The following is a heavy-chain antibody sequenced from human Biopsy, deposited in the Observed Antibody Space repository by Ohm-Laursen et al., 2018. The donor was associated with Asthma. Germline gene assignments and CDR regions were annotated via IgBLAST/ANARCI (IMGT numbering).Heavy chain of an antibody. J-gene: IGHJ1*01. CDR2: IKHDGTEK. D-gene: IGHD3-3*02. V-gene: IGHV3-7*01. CDR3: ARTFHFWSPYHAEHYQL. Sequence: SLRLSCTASGFTFSTSWMSWVRQVPGKGLEWEANIKHDGTEKNHVDSLKGRFTISRDNAKNSLYLQMNSLRAEDTAVYYCARTFHFWSPYHAEHYQLWGQGTLVTVPS. CDR1: GFTFSTSW.